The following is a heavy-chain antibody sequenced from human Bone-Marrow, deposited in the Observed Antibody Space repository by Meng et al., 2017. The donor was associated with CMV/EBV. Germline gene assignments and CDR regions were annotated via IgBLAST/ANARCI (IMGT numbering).Heavy chain of an antibody. Sequence: SETLSLTCTVSGGSVSSGSYYWSWIRQPPGKGLEWIGYIYYSGSTNYNPSLKSRVTMTVDTSKNQFSLKMSSVTAADTAVYYCARLGGGNWFDPWGQGTLVTVSS. CDR2: IYYSGST. J-gene: IGHJ5*02. CDR3: ARLGGGNWFDP. V-gene: IGHV4-61*01. CDR1: GGSVSSGSYY. D-gene: IGHD3-16*01.